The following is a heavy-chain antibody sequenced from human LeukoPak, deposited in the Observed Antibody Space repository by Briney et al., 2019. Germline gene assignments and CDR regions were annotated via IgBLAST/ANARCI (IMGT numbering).Heavy chain of an antibody. J-gene: IGHJ4*02. CDR3: ARRSGWSYFDY. V-gene: IGHV4-39*01. CDR1: GGSISSSSYY. CDR2: IYYSGST. Sequence: SETLSLTCTVSGGSISSSSYYWGWIRQPPGKGLEWIGSIYYSGSTYYNPSLKSRVTISVDTSKNQFSLKLSSVTAADTAVYYCARRSGWSYFDYWGQGTLVTVSS. D-gene: IGHD6-19*01.